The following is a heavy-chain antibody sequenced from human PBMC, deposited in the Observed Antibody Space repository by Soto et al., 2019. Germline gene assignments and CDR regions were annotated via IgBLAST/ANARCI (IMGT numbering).Heavy chain of an antibody. CDR3: ARDSPIGSYYTSRFFDY. CDR1: GGTFSSYA. Sequence: GASVKVSCKASGGTFSSYAISWVRQAPGQGLEWMGGIIPIFGTANYAQKFQGRVTITADESTSTAYMELSSLRSEDTAVYYCARDSPIGSYYTSRFFDYRGQGTLVTVSS. D-gene: IGHD1-26*01. J-gene: IGHJ4*02. V-gene: IGHV1-69*13. CDR2: IIPIFGTA.